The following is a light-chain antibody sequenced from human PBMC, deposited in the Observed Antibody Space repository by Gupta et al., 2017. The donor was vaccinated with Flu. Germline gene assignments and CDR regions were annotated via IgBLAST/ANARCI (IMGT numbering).Light chain of an antibody. CDR3: QQDGSSPRT. CDR1: QNVVNNY. CDR2: GAS. V-gene: IGKV3-20*01. Sequence: EIVLMQSPGTLSLSPGERATLSCRASQNVVNNYLAWYQQKPGQAPRLLIYGASRGATGIPDRFSGSGSGTDFTLTISRLEPEDFAVYYCQQDGSSPRTFGQGTKVEIK. J-gene: IGKJ1*01.